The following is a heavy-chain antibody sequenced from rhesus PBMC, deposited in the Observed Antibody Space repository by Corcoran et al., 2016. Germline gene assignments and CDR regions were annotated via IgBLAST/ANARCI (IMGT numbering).Heavy chain of an antibody. D-gene: IGHD3-16*01. CDR3: ARVLYYYSGSYYPYYFDY. Sequence: QVTLKESGPALVKPTQTLTLTCTFSGCSISTYGTGVGWIRQPPGKALEWLASIYWNDSKYYSTSLKSRLTISKDTSKNQVVLTMTNMDPVDTATYYCARVLYYYSGSYYPYYFDYWGQGVLVTVSS. CDR1: GCSISTYGTG. CDR2: IYWNDSK. J-gene: IGHJ4*01. V-gene: IGHV2-95*01.